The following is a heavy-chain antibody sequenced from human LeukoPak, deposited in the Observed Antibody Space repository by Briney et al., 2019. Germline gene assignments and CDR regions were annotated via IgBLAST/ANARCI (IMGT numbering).Heavy chain of an antibody. CDR1: GGSINSYY. V-gene: IGHV4-59*08. Sequence: SETLSLTCTVSGGSINSYYWSWIRQPPGKGLEWIGYIYYSGSTNYNPSLKSRVTISVDTSKNQFSLKLSSVTAADTAVYYCARGELSDYYDSSGYYNYWGQGTLVTVSS. J-gene: IGHJ4*02. CDR2: IYYSGST. D-gene: IGHD3-22*01. CDR3: ARGELSDYYDSSGYYNY.